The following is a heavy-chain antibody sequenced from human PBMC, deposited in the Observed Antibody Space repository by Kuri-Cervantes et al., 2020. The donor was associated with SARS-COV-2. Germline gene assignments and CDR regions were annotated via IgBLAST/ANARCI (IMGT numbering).Heavy chain of an antibody. V-gene: IGHV3-11*01. CDR2: ISSSGSTI. Sequence: GESLKISCAASGFTFSDYYMSWIRQAPGKGLEWVSYISSSGSTIYYADSVKGRFTISRDNAKNSLYLQMNSLRAEDTALYYCAKIPYSSSRYPAGGQGTLVTVSS. J-gene: IGHJ4*02. CDR1: GFTFSDYY. D-gene: IGHD6-13*01. CDR3: AKIPYSSSRYPA.